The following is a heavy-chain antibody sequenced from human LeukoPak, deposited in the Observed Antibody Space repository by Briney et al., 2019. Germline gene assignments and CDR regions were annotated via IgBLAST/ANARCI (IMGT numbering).Heavy chain of an antibody. CDR3: ARGRIYSGYDALGY. D-gene: IGHD5-12*01. Sequence: ASVKVSCKASGYSFTTYYMHWVRQATGQGLEWMGWMTPNSGNTGYAQKFQGRVTMTRNTSISTAYMELSSLKSEDTAVYYCARGRIYSGYDALGYWGQGTRVTVSS. V-gene: IGHV1-8*02. CDR1: GYSFTTYY. CDR2: MTPNSGNT. J-gene: IGHJ4*02.